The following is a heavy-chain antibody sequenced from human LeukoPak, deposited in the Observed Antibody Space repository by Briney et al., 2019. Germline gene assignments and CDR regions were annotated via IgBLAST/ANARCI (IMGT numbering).Heavy chain of an antibody. Sequence: GGSLTLSCAASGFTFSTHWMIWVRQAPGKGLEWVANIKQDGSEKYYVDSVKGRFIISRDNAKNSLYLQMNGLRAEDTAVYYCASALGAHYFDSWGQGTLVTVSS. CDR3: ASALGAHYFDS. CDR1: GFTFSTHW. D-gene: IGHD1-26*01. J-gene: IGHJ4*02. CDR2: IKQDGSEK. V-gene: IGHV3-7*05.